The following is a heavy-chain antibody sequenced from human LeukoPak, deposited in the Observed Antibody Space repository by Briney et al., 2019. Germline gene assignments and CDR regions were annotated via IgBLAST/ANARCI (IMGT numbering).Heavy chain of an antibody. CDR1: GYTFTSYY. CDR2: INPSGGST. CDR3: ARGYYYGSGSYYIAYPYYFDY. J-gene: IGHJ4*02. D-gene: IGHD3-10*01. Sequence: ASVKVSYKASGYTFTSYYMHWVRQAPGQGLEWMGIINPSGGSTSYAQKFQGRVTMTRDTSTSTVYMELSSVTAADTAVYYCARGYYYGSGSYYIAYPYYFDYWGQGTLVTVSS. V-gene: IGHV1-46*01.